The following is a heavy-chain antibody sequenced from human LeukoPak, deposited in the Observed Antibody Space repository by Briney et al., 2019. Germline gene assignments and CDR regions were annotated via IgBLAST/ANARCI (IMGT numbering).Heavy chain of an antibody. CDR3: ARARDY. CDR1: GYTFTGYY. CDR2: INPNSGDT. Sequence: ASVTVSCKASGYTFTGYYMHWVRQAPGQGLEWMGWINPNSGDTNYAQKFQGRVTMTRDTSISTAYMELTRLTSDDTAVYYCARARDYWGQGTLVTVSS. V-gene: IGHV1-2*02. J-gene: IGHJ4*01.